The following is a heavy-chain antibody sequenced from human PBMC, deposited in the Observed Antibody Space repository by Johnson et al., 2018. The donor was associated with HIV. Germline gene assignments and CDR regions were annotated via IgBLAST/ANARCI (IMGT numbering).Heavy chain of an antibody. D-gene: IGHD6-19*01. CDR2: IKQDGSEK. Sequence: VQLVESGGGVVQPGRSLRLSCAASGFTFSSYAMHWVRQAPGKGLEWVANIKQDGSEKYYVDSVKGRFTISRDNAKNSLYLQMTSLRAEDTSVYYCAREWRQWRARAFDIWGQGTMVTVSS. V-gene: IGHV3-7*01. CDR3: AREWRQWRARAFDI. J-gene: IGHJ3*02. CDR1: GFTFSSYA.